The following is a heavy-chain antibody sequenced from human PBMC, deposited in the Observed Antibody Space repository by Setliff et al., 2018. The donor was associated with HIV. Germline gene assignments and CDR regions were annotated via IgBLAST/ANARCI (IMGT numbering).Heavy chain of an antibody. J-gene: IGHJ6*04. CDR1: GASIISYY. CDR2: FYYDGSA. CDR3: ARDPGSSFYNYKFLDT. V-gene: IGHV4-59*01. D-gene: IGHD3-16*01. Sequence: ETLSLTCTISGASIISYYWNWVRQPPGRGLEWIGYFYYDGSAKYNPSLKSRVAISAGTSKYQFSLTLRSVTAADTAVYYCARDPGSSFYNYKFLDTWGKGTTVTVSS.